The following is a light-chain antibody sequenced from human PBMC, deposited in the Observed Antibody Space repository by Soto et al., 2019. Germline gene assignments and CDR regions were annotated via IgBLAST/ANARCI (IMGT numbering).Light chain of an antibody. CDR3: QTWGTGFWV. V-gene: IGLV4-69*01. CDR1: SGHSNYA. J-gene: IGLJ3*02. CDR2: LNSDGSH. Sequence: QPVLTQSPSASASLGASVKLTCTLSSGHSNYAIAWHQQQPEKGPRYLMKLNSDGSHSKGDGIPDRFSGSSSGAERYLTISSLQSEDEADDDCQTWGTGFWVFGGGTKLTVL.